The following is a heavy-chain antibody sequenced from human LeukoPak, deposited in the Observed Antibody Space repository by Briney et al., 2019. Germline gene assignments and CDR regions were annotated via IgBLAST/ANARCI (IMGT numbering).Heavy chain of an antibody. CDR1: GGSISSSRYY. V-gene: IGHV4-39*01. CDR2: IFYSGNT. D-gene: IGHD3-22*01. CDR3: ARGSRLRRYFDY. Sequence: SETLSLTCTVSGGSISSSRYYWGWIRQPPGKGLEWIGSIFYSGNTYYNPSLKSRVTISVDTSKNQFSLKLNSVTAADTAVYYCARGSRLRRYFDYWGQGTLVTVSS. J-gene: IGHJ4*02.